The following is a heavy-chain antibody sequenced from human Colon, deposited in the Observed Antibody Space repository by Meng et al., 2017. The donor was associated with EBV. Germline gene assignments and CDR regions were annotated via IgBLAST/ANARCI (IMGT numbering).Heavy chain of an antibody. CDR1: GGSLSGAY. D-gene: IGHD2-8*02. CDR3: ARRPTGIDY. CDR2: IIHGGSP. Sequence: QVQLQRGGEGLLKPSDPLSSTCAVNGGSLSGAYWNWIRQPPGKGLEWIGEIIHGGSPSYNPSLKSRVTISIDTSKNQLSLMLSSVTAADTAVYYCARRPTGIDYWGQGTLVTVSS. V-gene: IGHV4-34*12. J-gene: IGHJ4*02.